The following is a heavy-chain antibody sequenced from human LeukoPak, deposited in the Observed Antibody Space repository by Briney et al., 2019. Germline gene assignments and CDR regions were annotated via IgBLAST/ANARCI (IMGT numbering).Heavy chain of an antibody. CDR1: GVSISSSNSY. CDR3: ARQTGSGLFILP. Sequence: ETLSLTCTVSGVSISSSNSYWGWIRQPPGKGLEWIGSIYYSGNTYYNASLKSQISISIDTSKNQFSLRLTSVTAADTAVYYCARQTGSGLFILPGGQGTLVTVSS. CDR2: IYYSGNT. J-gene: IGHJ4*02. V-gene: IGHV4-39*01. D-gene: IGHD3/OR15-3a*01.